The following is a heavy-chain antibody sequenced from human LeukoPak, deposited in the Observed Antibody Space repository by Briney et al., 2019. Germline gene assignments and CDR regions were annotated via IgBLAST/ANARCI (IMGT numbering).Heavy chain of an antibody. J-gene: IGHJ4*02. V-gene: IGHV3-30-3*01. CDR2: ISYDGSNK. Sequence: GGSLRLSCAASGFTFSSYAMHWVRQAPGKGLEWVAVISYDGSNKYYADSVKGRFTISRDNSKNTLYLQMNSLRAEDTAVYYCARDTYGWLHLLPLDYWGQGTLVTVSS. CDR3: ARDTYGWLHLLPLDY. D-gene: IGHD5-12*01. CDR1: GFTFSSYA.